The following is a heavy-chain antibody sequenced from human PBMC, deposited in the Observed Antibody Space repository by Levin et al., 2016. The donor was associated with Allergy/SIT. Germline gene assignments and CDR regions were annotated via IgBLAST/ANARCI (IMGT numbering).Heavy chain of an antibody. D-gene: IGHD2-15*01. CDR3: ARAPCSGGSCYSYYYYYMDV. CDR1: GGTFSSYA. CDR2: IIPIFGTA. Sequence: SVKVSCKASGGTFSSYAISWVRQAPGQGLEWMGGIIPIFGTANYAQKFQGRVTITADESTSTAYMELSSLRSEDTAVYYCARAPCSGGSCYSYYYYYMDVWGKGTTVTVSS. J-gene: IGHJ6*03. V-gene: IGHV1-69*13.